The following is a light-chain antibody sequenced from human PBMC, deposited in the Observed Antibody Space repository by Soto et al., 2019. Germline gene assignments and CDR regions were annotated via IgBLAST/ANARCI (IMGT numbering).Light chain of an antibody. J-gene: IGLJ2*01. Sequence: QSVLTQPPSVSGAPGQRVTISCTGSSSNIGADYDVHWYQKLPGTAPKLLIYGNGNRPSGVPGRFSGSRSGTSASLAITGLQAEDEADYYCQSYDSSLSGNVVFGGGTKVTVL. V-gene: IGLV1-40*01. CDR3: QSYDSSLSGNVV. CDR1: SSNIGADYD. CDR2: GNG.